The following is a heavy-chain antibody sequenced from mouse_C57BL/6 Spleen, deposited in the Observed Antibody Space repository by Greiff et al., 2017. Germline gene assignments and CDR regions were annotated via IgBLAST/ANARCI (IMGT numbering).Heavy chain of an antibody. CDR3: ARRGVTVFDY. CDR2: IDPSDSYT. V-gene: IGHV1-50*01. CDR1: GYTFTSYW. Sequence: QVQLQQPGAELVKPGASVKLSCKASGYTFTSYWMQWVKQRPGQGLEWIGEIDPSDSYTNYNQKFKGKATLTVDTSSSTAYMQLSSLTSEDSAVYYCARRGVTVFDYWGQGTTRTVSS. J-gene: IGHJ2*01. D-gene: IGHD2-2*01.